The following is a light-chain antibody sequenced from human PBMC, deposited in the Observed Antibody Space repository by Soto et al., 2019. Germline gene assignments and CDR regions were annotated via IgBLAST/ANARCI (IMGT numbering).Light chain of an antibody. J-gene: IGLJ2*01. CDR1: SSNIGSNY. CDR2: RNN. V-gene: IGLV1-47*01. Sequence: QSVLTQPPSASGTPGQRVTISCSGSSSNIGSNYVYWYHQLPGTAPKLVIYRNNQRPSGVPDRISGSKSGTSASLAISGLRSEDEADYYCQSYDIRLNGLTFGLGTKLTVL. CDR3: QSYDIRLNGLT.